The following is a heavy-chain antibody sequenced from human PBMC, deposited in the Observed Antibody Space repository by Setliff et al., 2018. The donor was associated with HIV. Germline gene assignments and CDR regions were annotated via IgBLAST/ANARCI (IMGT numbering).Heavy chain of an antibody. J-gene: IGHJ4*02. CDR2: IVPILNTG. V-gene: IGHV1-69*13. CDR1: GGTFRSHE. CDR3: AKVDTAMVVHYYDSSGYLRPFDS. D-gene: IGHD3-22*01. Sequence: SVKVSCKASGGTFRSHEISWVRQAPGQGLEWMGGIVPILNTGNYAPKFQGRVTITADESTTTAYMELSSLRSEDTAVYYCAKVDTAMVVHYYDSSGYLRPFDSWGQGTLVTVSS.